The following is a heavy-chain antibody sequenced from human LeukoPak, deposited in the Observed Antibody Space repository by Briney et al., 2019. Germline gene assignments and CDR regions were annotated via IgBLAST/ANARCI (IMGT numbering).Heavy chain of an antibody. V-gene: IGHV4-39*07. CDR3: AREEGYYYDYYIDV. J-gene: IGHJ6*03. CDR2: IYYSGST. CDR1: GGSISSSSYY. Sequence: PSETLSLTCTVSGGSISSSSYYWGWIRQPPGKGLEWIGSIYYSGSTYYNPSLKSRVTISVDTSKNQFSLKLSSATAADTAAYYCAREEGYYYDYYIDVWGKGTTVTVSS.